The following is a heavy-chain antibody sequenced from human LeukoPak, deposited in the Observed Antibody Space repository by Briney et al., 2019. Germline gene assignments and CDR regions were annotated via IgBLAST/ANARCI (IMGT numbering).Heavy chain of an antibody. Sequence: SETLSLTYTVSGGSISSYYWSWIRQPPGKGLEWIGYIYYSGSTNYNPSLKSRVTISVDTSKNQFSLKLSSVTAADTAVYYCARADYYDSSCFDYWGQGTLVTVSS. V-gene: IGHV4-59*01. CDR3: ARADYYDSSCFDY. CDR1: GGSISSYY. D-gene: IGHD3-22*01. CDR2: IYYSGST. J-gene: IGHJ4*02.